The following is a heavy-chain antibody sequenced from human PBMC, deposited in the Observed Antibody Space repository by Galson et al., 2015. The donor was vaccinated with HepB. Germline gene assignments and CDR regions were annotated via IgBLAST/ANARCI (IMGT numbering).Heavy chain of an antibody. CDR1: GYTFTSYY. V-gene: IGHV1-46*01. D-gene: IGHD3-3*02. CDR3: ARGRGEFRISEAFDI. J-gene: IGHJ3*02. Sequence: SVKVSCKASGYTFTSYYMHWVRQAPGQGLEWMGIINPSGGSTSYAQKFQGRVTMTRDTSTSTVYMELSSLRSEDTAVYYCARGRGEFRISEAFDIWGQGTMVTVSS. CDR2: INPSGGST.